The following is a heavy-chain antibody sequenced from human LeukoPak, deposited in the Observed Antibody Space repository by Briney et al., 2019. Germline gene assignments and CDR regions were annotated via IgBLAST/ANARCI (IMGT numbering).Heavy chain of an antibody. CDR1: GFTFSSYN. CDR2: IYSAGAT. V-gene: IGHV3-53*01. D-gene: IGHD3/OR15-3a*01. CDR3: ARDGRDYAGDI. Sequence: GGSLRLSCAASGFTFSSYNMNWVRQAPGKGLEWASSIYSAGATHYAESVKGRFTISRDNSKNTLYLQMNSLRAEDMAVYYCARDGRDYAGDIWGQGTMVIVSS. J-gene: IGHJ3*02.